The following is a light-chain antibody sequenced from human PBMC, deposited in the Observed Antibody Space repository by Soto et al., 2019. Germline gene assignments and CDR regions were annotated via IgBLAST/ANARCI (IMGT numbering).Light chain of an antibody. CDR3: SSYTSSDTYV. V-gene: IGLV2-14*01. Sequence: QSVLTQPASVSGSPGQSIAISCTGTSSDVGGYNYVSWYQQHPGKAPKLMIHDVTNRPSGVSNRFSGSKSGNTASLTISGLQTEDEADYYCSSYTSSDTYVFGTGTKATVL. J-gene: IGLJ1*01. CDR2: DVT. CDR1: SSDVGGYNY.